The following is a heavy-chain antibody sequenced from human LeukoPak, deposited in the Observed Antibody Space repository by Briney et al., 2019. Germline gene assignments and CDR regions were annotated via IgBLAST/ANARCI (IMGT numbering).Heavy chain of an antibody. J-gene: IGHJ3*02. Sequence: PSQTLSLTCTVSGGSISSGGYYWSWIRQPPGKGLEWIGYIYHSGSTYYNPSLKSRVTISVDRSKNQFSLKLNSVTAADTAVYYCARSQITGLTAMTTHAFDIWGQGTMVTVSS. CDR2: IYHSGST. CDR1: GGSISSGGYY. V-gene: IGHV4-30-2*02. CDR3: ARSQITGLTAMTTHAFDI. D-gene: IGHD4-11*01.